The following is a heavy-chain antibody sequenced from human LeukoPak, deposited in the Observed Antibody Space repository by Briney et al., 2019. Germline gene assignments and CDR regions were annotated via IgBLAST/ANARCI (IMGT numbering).Heavy chain of an antibody. Sequence: PSETLSLTCTVSGGSISSSSYYWGWIRQPPGKGLEWIGSIYYSGSTYYNPSLKSRVTISVDTSKNQFSLKLSSVTAADTAVYYRARLSYYDSSGYYWRRGFDYWGQGTLVTVSS. CDR2: IYYSGST. CDR3: ARLSYYDSSGYYWRRGFDY. J-gene: IGHJ4*02. D-gene: IGHD3-22*01. V-gene: IGHV4-39*01. CDR1: GGSISSSSYY.